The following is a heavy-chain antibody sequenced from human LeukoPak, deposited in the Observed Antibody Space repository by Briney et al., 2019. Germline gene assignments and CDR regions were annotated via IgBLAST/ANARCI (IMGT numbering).Heavy chain of an antibody. CDR1: GGSISSSSYY. D-gene: IGHD5-12*01. CDR2: IYYSGTT. Sequence: PSETLSLTCTVSGGSISSSSYYWGWIRQPPGKGLEWVGSIYYSGTTYYNPSLKSRLTISVDTSKNQFSLRLSSVTAADTAVYYCARVGYSGYDNRGSFDYWGQGTLVTVSS. CDR3: ARVGYSGYDNRGSFDY. J-gene: IGHJ4*02. V-gene: IGHV4-39*07.